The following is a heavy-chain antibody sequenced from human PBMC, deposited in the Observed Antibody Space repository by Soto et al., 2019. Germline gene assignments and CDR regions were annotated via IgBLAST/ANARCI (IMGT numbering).Heavy chain of an antibody. D-gene: IGHD3-16*01. V-gene: IGHV4-39*01. Sequence: QLQLQESGPGLVKPSETLSLTCTVSGGSISSSSYYWGCIRQPPGKGLEWIGSIYYSGSTYYNPSLKSRVTISVDTSKNQFSLKLSSVTAADTAVYYCARHFGGVTDGWGQGTLVTVSS. J-gene: IGHJ4*02. CDR1: GGSISSSSYY. CDR2: IYYSGST. CDR3: ARHFGGVTDG.